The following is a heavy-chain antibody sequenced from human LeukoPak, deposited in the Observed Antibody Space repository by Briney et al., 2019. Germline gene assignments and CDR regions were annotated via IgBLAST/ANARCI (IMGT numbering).Heavy chain of an antibody. CDR1: GFTFRNYW. Sequence: GGSLRLSCAASGFTFRNYWMSWVRQAPGKGLEWVANIKEDGSEKYYVDSVKGRFTISRDNAKNSLYLQMNTLRGEDTAAYYCARDRGVVGLFDPWGQGTLVTVSS. V-gene: IGHV3-7*01. CDR3: ARDRGVVGLFDP. CDR2: IKEDGSEK. D-gene: IGHD2-15*01. J-gene: IGHJ5*02.